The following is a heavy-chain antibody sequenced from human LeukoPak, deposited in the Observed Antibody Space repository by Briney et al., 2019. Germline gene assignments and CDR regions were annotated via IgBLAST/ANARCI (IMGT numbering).Heavy chain of an antibody. Sequence: SETLSLTCALYGGSFSGYHWTWIRQPPGKGLEWIGEITHTGNTNYNPSLKSRVTISADTSKTHFSLKLSSVTAADTAVYYCARGNLVVVAAANRAHSYMDVWAKGTTVTVSS. D-gene: IGHD2-2*01. V-gene: IGHV4-34*01. CDR1: GGSFSGYH. J-gene: IGHJ6*03. CDR2: ITHTGNT. CDR3: ARGNLVVVAAANRAHSYMDV.